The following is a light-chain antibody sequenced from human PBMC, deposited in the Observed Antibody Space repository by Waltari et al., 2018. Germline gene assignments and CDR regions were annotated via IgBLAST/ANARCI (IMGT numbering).Light chain of an antibody. Sequence: DIVMTQSPDSLAVSLGERATINCKSSKSVLYSSNNKNYLAWYQQKPGQPPKLLIYWGSTQEAGVPDRFSGSGSGTDFTLTISSLQAEDVAVYYCQQYYSTPRTFGQGTKVEIK. CDR1: KSVLYSSNNKNY. CDR3: QQYYSTPRT. J-gene: IGKJ1*01. CDR2: WGS. V-gene: IGKV4-1*01.